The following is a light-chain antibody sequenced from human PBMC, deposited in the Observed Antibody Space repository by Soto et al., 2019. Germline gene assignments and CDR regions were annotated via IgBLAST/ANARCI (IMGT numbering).Light chain of an antibody. CDR1: QSVTSY. V-gene: IGKV3-20*01. Sequence: IVLTQSPGTLSLSPGERATLSCRASQSVTSYLAWYQQKPGQAPRLLIYGASFRAADVPDRFTAGGSGTDFTLTISRLEPEDYAVYYCQQYERARFTFGGGTKVEIK. CDR2: GAS. CDR3: QQYERARFT. J-gene: IGKJ4*01.